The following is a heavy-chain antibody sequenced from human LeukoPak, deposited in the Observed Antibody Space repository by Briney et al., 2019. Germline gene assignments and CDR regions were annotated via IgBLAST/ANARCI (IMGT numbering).Heavy chain of an antibody. CDR3: ARELGDY. CDR1: GGSLSNDY. CDR2: IYSSGTT. J-gene: IGHJ4*02. V-gene: IGHV4-4*08. Sequence: SETLSLTCSVSGGSLSNDYWTWIRQSPGNGLEWIGYIYSSGTTNYNPSFKSRVTMSVDTSENQFSLNLSSVTAADTAVYYCARELGDYWGQGTLVTVSS. D-gene: IGHD3-16*01.